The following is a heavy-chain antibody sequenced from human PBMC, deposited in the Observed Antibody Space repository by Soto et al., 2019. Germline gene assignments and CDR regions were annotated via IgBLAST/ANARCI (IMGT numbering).Heavy chain of an antibody. Sequence: SVKVSCTASGGAFSRYTISWVRQAPGQGLEWMGRIIPILGIANYAQKFQGRVTITADKSTSTAYMELSSLRSEDTAVYYCVRYCSSTSCNAFDIWGQGTRVTVSS. D-gene: IGHD2-2*01. CDR3: VRYCSSTSCNAFDI. CDR2: IIPILGIA. J-gene: IGHJ3*02. V-gene: IGHV1-69*02. CDR1: GGAFSRYT.